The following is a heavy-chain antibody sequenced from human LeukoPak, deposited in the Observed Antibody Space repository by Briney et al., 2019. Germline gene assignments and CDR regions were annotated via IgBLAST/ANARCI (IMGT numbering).Heavy chain of an antibody. CDR3: ARAKLELRPNYYYYMDV. CDR1: GYTFTGYY. V-gene: IGHV1-2*02. Sequence: ASVKVSCKASGYTFTGYYMHWVRQAPGQGLEWMGWINPNSGGTNYAQKFQGRVTMTRDTSISTAYMEPSRLRSDDTAVYYCARAKLELRPNYYYYMDVWGKGTTVTVSS. D-gene: IGHD1-7*01. J-gene: IGHJ6*03. CDR2: INPNSGGT.